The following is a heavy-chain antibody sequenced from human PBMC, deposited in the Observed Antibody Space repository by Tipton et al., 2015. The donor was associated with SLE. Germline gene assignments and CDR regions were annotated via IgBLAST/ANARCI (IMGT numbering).Heavy chain of an antibody. CDR2: IWFDGTFK. J-gene: IGHJ4*02. CDR3: AREDAEGDHIDY. CDR1: GFTFPDYG. D-gene: IGHD2-21*02. V-gene: IGHV3-33*01. Sequence: SLRLSCAASGFTFPDYGMHWVRQAPGKGLEWVAGIWFDGTFKQYADSVQGRFSISRDNSKKTLYVQMNSLRAEDTAIYYCAREDAEGDHIDYWGQGALVTVSS.